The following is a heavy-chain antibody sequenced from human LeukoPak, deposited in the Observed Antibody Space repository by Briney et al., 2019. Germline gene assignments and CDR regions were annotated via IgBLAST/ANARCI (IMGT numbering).Heavy chain of an antibody. CDR3: ARPSSSSWYGFDP. D-gene: IGHD6-13*01. J-gene: IGHJ5*02. CDR2: INPKSGGT. Sequence: GASVKVSCKASGYTFTGYYVHWVRQAPGQGLQWMGLINPKSGGTNYAQKFQGRVTMTRDTSISTAYMDLSSLKSDDTAVYYCARPSSSSWYGFDPWGQGTLVTVSS. CDR1: GYTFTGYY. V-gene: IGHV1-2*02.